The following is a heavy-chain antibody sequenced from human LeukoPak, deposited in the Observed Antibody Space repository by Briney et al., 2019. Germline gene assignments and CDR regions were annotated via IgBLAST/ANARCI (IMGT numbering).Heavy chain of an antibody. Sequence: GSLRLSCAASGFTFSSYAMHWVRQAPGKGLEWVAVISYDGSNKYYADSVKGRFTISRDNSKNTLYLQMNSLRAEDTAVYYCASEDSSGPTSWGQGTLVTVSS. D-gene: IGHD3-22*01. CDR2: ISYDGSNK. CDR3: ASEDSSGPTS. J-gene: IGHJ4*02. CDR1: GFTFSSYA. V-gene: IGHV3-30-3*01.